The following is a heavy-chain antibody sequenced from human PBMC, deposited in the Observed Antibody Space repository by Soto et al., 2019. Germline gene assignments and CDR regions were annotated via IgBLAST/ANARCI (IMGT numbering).Heavy chain of an antibody. V-gene: IGHV4-34*01. J-gene: IGHJ4*02. CDR1: GGSFIGYY. CDR2: INHSGST. CDR3: ARGSFETGSGDYDWDY. Sequence: PSETLSLTCAVYGGSFIGYYWSWIRQPPWKGLEWIGEINHSGSTNYNPSLKSRVTISVDTSKNQFSLKLSSVTAADTAVYYCARGSFETGSGDYDWDYWGQGTLVTVS. D-gene: IGHD5-12*01.